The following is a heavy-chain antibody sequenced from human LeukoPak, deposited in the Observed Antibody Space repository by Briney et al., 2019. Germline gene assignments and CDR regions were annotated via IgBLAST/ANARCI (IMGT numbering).Heavy chain of an antibody. J-gene: IGHJ4*02. CDR3: AKGPRPYYDSSGRAFDY. CDR1: GFTFSSYG. CDR2: IRYGGSNK. Sequence: GGSLRLSCAASGFTFSSYGMHWVRQAPGKGLEWVAFIRYGGSNKYYADSVKGRFTISRDNSKNTLYLQMNSLRAEDTAVYYCAKGPRPYYDSSGRAFDYWGQGTLVTVSS. V-gene: IGHV3-30*02. D-gene: IGHD3-22*01.